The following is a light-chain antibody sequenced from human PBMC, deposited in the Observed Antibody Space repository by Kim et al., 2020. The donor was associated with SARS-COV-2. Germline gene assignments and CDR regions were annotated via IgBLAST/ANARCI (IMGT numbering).Light chain of an antibody. CDR3: QQRRNWPVT. Sequence: EIVLTQSPATLSLSPGERATLSCRASQSVSSYLAWYQQKPGQAPRLLIYDASNRATGIPARFSGSGSGTDFTLTISSLESEDFAVYYCQQRRNWPVTFGQGTKLEI. J-gene: IGKJ2*01. V-gene: IGKV3-11*01. CDR2: DAS. CDR1: QSVSSY.